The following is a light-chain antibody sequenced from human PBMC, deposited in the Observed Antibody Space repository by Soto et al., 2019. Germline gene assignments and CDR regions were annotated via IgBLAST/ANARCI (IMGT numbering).Light chain of an antibody. CDR3: AAWDDSLSGPL. V-gene: IGLV1-47*01. CDR2: RHN. J-gene: IGLJ2*01. CDR1: SSNIGSNY. Sequence: QPVLTQPPSASGTPGQRVTISCSGSSSNIGSNYVYWYQQLPGTAPKLLIYRHNQRPSGVPDRFSGSKSGTSASLAISGLRSEDEADYYCAAWDDSLSGPLFGGGTKLTVL.